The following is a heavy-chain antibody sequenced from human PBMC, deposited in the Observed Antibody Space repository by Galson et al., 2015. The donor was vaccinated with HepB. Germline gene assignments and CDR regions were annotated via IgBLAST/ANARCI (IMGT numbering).Heavy chain of an antibody. CDR2: ISGSGGST. CDR1: GFTFSSYS. J-gene: IGHJ1*01. V-gene: IGHV3-23*01. CDR3: AIDLRIVVVRNSGD. Sequence: SLRLSCAASGFTFSSYSMNWVRQAPGKGLEWVSVISGSGGSTYYADSVKGRFTISRDNSKNTLYLQMNSLRAEDTAVYYCAIDLRIVVVRNSGDWGQGTLVTVSS. D-gene: IGHD2-21*01.